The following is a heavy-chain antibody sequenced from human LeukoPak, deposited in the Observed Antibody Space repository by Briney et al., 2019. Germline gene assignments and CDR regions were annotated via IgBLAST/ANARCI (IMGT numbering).Heavy chain of an antibody. CDR2: MNPKSGST. CDR1: GYTFINYD. V-gene: IGHV1-8*01. J-gene: IGHJ5*02. D-gene: IGHD4-17*01. CDR3: ARGPRDYDESIRYNWFDP. Sequence: ASVKVSCTASGYTFINYDLNWVRQATGQGLERMGWMNPKSGSTGYAQKFQGRDTMTRDTSISTAYMELSSLRSEDTAVYYCARGPRDYDESIRYNWFDPWGQGTLVTVSS.